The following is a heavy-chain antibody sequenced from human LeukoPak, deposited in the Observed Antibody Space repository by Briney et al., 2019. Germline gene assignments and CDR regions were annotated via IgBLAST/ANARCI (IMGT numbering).Heavy chain of an antibody. CDR1: GGSISSSSYS. Sequence: SETLSLTCTVSGGSISSSSYSWGWIRQPPGKGLEWIGSIYYSGSTYYNPSLKSRVTISVDTSKNQFSLKLSSVAAADTAVYYCARDKYYDRGYFDYWGQGTLVTVSS. D-gene: IGHD3-22*01. J-gene: IGHJ4*02. V-gene: IGHV4-39*07. CDR2: IYYSGST. CDR3: ARDKYYDRGYFDY.